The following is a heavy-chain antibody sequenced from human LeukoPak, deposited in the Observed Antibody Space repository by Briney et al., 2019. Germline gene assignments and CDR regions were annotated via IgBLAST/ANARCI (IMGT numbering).Heavy chain of an antibody. V-gene: IGHV1-18*01. J-gene: IGHJ4*02. D-gene: IGHD5-18*01. Sequence: ASVKVSCKASGYTFTSYGISWVRQAPGQGLEWMGWISAYNGNTNYAQKLQGRVTMTTDTSTSTAYMELRSLRSDDTAVYYCARDFLGYSYAPASFDYWGQGTLVTVSS. CDR3: ARDFLGYSYAPASFDY. CDR1: GYTFTSYG. CDR2: ISAYNGNT.